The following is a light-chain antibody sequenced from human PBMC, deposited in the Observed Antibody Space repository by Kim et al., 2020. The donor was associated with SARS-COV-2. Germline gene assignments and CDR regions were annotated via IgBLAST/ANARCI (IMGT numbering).Light chain of an antibody. V-gene: IGLV1-44*01. Sequence: QSVLTQPPSASGTPGQRVTISCSGSSSDIGSNTVTWYRHLPGTAPKLLLYSNSQRPSGVTDRFSGSKSGTSASLAISGLQSEDEADYYCAAWDDSLEGWVFGGGTQLTVL. CDR1: SSDIGSNT. J-gene: IGLJ3*02. CDR2: SNS. CDR3: AAWDDSLEGWV.